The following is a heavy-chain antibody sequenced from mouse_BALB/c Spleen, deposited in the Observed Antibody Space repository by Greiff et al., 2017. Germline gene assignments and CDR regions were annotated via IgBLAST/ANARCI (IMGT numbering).Heavy chain of an antibody. Sequence: ESGPGLVKPSQSLSLTCSVTGYSITSGYYWNWIRQFPGNKLEWMGYISYDGSNNYNPSLKNRISITRDTSKNQFFLKLNSVTTEDTATYYCARPYYYGSSPGGYWGQGTTLTVSS. D-gene: IGHD1-1*01. V-gene: IGHV3-6*02. CDR3: ARPYYYGSSPGGY. J-gene: IGHJ2*01. CDR2: ISYDGSN. CDR1: GYSITSGYY.